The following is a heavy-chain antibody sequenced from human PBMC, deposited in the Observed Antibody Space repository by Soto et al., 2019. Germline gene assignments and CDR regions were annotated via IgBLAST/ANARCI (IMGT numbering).Heavy chain of an antibody. CDR3: SREVQPVFRREYDY. CDR1: GFTFISHT. CDR2: ISGSGSP. V-gene: IGHV3-21*04. J-gene: IGHJ4*02. Sequence: EVQLVESGGGLVKPGGXLRLSCAVSGFTFISHTLNWVRQAPGKGXEWVSSISGSGSPYYADSVKGRFTISRDNAQNSLYLQMSSLRAEDTAVXYCSREVQPVFRREYDYWGQGXLVTVSS.